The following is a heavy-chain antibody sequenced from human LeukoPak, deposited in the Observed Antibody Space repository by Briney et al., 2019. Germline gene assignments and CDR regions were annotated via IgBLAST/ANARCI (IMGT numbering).Heavy chain of an antibody. CDR2: TYYRSKWYN. CDR3: ARSGGHDAFDI. Sequence: SRTLSLTCAISGDSVSSYSAAWSCIRQSPSRGLEWLGRTYYRSKWYNDYAVSVKSRITINPDTSKNQFSLQLTSVTPEDTAVYYCARSGGHDAFDIWGQGTMVTVSS. V-gene: IGHV6-1*01. CDR1: GDSVSSYSAA. D-gene: IGHD4-23*01. J-gene: IGHJ3*02.